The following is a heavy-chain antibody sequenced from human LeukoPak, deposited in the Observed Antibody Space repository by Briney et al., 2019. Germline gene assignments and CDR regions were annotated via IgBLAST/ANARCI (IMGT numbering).Heavy chain of an antibody. V-gene: IGHV3-23*01. Sequence: PGGSLRLSCAASGFTFSSYAMSWVRQAPGKGLEWVSAISGSGGSTYYADSVKGRFTISRDNSKNTLYLQMNSLRAEDTAVYYCANTPNPYSSSLYYFDYWGQGTLVTVSS. D-gene: IGHD6-13*01. CDR2: ISGSGGST. CDR1: GFTFSSYA. CDR3: ANTPNPYSSSLYYFDY. J-gene: IGHJ4*02.